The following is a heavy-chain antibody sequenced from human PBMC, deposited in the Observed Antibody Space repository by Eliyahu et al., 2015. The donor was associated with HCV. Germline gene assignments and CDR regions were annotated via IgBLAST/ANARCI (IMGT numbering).Heavy chain of an antibody. J-gene: IGHJ3*02. V-gene: IGHV3-9*01. D-gene: IGHD3-22*01. Sequence: EVQLVESGGGLVQPGRSLRLSCAASGFTFDDYAMPWVRQAPGKGLEWVSGISWNSGSIGYADSVKGRFTISRDNAKNSLYLQMNSLRAEDTALYYCANFAGSSGYYFEGAKERNAFDIWGQGTMVTVSS. CDR2: ISWNSGSI. CDR3: ANFAGSSGYYFEGAKERNAFDI. CDR1: GFTFDDYA.